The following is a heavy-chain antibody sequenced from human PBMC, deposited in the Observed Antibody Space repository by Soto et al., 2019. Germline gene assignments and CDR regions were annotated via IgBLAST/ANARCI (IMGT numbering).Heavy chain of an antibody. D-gene: IGHD3-10*01. Sequence: EVQLVESGGGLVKPGGSLRLSCAASGFTFSSYSMNWVRQAPGKGLEWVSSISSTSSYIYYADSVKGRFTISRDNAKNSRYLQMNSLSAEDKAVYYCARAPYGITTVWGGSPTDYWGQGTLVTVSS. CDR2: ISSTSSYI. J-gene: IGHJ4*02. V-gene: IGHV3-21*01. CDR3: ARAPYGITTVWGGSPTDY. CDR1: GFTFSSYS.